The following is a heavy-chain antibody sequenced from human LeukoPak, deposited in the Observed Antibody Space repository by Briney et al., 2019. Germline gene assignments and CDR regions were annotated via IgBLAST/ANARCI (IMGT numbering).Heavy chain of an antibody. CDR2: IGSSSSYI. Sequence: GSLRLSCAASGFTFSSYSMNWVRQAPGKGLEWVSSIGSSSSYIYYVESVKGRFTISRDNAKNPLYLQMNSLRAEDTAMYYCARELYNSGWYDYWGQGTLVTVSS. CDR3: ARELYNSGWYDY. V-gene: IGHV3-21*01. D-gene: IGHD6-19*01. CDR1: GFTFSSYS. J-gene: IGHJ4*02.